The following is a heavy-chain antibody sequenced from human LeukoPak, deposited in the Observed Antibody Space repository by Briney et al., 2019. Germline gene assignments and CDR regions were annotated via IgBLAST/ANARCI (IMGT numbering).Heavy chain of an antibody. V-gene: IGHV1-18*01. Sequence: GASVKVSCKASGYTFTSYDINWVRQAPGQGLEWMGWISAYNGNTNYAQNLQGRVTLTTDTSTSTAYMELRSLRSDDTAVYYCARSKGGITMIVVVNSAFDVWGPGTMVTVSS. CDR1: GYTFTSYD. D-gene: IGHD3-22*01. CDR2: ISAYNGNT. CDR3: ARSKGGITMIVVVNSAFDV. J-gene: IGHJ3*01.